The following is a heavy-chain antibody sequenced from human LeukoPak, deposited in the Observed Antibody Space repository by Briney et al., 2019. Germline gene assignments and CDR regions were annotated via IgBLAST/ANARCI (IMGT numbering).Heavy chain of an antibody. Sequence: GGSLRLSCAASGFTFRNYAMSWVRPAPGKGLEWVSGVSGAAGSTYDTYYADSVKGRFSISRDNSKDTLYLQMNSLRAEDTAMYYCAKEEESYAILTGHYQSWGQGTLVTVSS. CDR2: VSGAAGSTYDT. V-gene: IGHV3-23*01. J-gene: IGHJ5*02. CDR3: AKEEESYAILTGHYQS. CDR1: GFTFRNYA. D-gene: IGHD3-9*01.